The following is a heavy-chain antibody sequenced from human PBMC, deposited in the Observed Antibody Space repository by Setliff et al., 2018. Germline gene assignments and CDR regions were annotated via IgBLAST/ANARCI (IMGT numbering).Heavy chain of an antibody. Sequence: SFPSSFVPFIISCLSWLRQAPGQGLEWFVGPLPPFFTTNYAQEFQGRVTIITDESTSTAYMELSSLRFEDTAVYYCAREGVDTRSSTDYRYYMDVWGKGTTVTV. CDR3: AREGVDTRSSTDYRYYMDV. J-gene: IGHJ6*03. D-gene: IGHD5-18*01. CDR2: PLPPFFTT. V-gene: IGHV1-69*05. CDR1: FVPFIISC.